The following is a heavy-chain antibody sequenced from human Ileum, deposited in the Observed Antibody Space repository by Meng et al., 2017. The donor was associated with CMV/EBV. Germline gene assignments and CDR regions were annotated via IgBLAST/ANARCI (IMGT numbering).Heavy chain of an antibody. J-gene: IGHJ4*02. Sequence: SGITFSNYCVRWIHQEPGKGLGWITYINSSGSKIYYADSVKGRFTISGDSTENSLYLRMNSLRTEDTAVYYCAGGATYCYDTTGYYKYWGQGTLVTVSS. CDR2: INSSGSKI. V-gene: IGHV3-11*01. CDR3: AGGATYCYDTTGYYKY. D-gene: IGHD3-22*01. CDR1: GITFSNYC.